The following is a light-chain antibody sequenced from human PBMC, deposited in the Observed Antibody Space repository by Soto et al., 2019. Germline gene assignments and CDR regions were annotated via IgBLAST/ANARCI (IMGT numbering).Light chain of an antibody. Sequence: QSVLTQPPSASGSPGQSVTISCTGNSNDVGHSSFISWYQQHPGKGPKLIIYEVSKRPSGVPDRFSGSKSGNTAPLSVSGLQDEDEADYFCNAQADNGKHVFGTGTKVTVL. J-gene: IGLJ1*01. CDR1: SNDVGHSSF. V-gene: IGLV2-8*01. CDR2: EVS. CDR3: NAQADNGKHV.